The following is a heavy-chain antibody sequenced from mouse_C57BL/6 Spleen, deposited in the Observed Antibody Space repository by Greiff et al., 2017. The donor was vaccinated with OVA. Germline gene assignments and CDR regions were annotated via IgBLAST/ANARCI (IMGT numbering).Heavy chain of an antibody. J-gene: IGHJ4*01. Sequence: DVQLVESGGGLVKPGGSLKLSCAASGFTFSDYGMHWVRQAPEKGLEWVAYISSGSSTIYYADTVKGRFTISRDNAKNTLFLQMTSLRSEDTAMYYCARTYYYGSSYGNYYAMDYWGQGTSVTVSS. CDR2: ISSGSSTI. CDR1: GFTFSDYG. CDR3: ARTYYYGSSYGNYYAMDY. V-gene: IGHV5-17*01. D-gene: IGHD1-1*01.